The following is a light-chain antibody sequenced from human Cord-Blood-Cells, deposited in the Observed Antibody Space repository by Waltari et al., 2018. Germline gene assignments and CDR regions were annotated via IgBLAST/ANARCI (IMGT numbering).Light chain of an antibody. Sequence: EIVMTQSPATLSVSPAERATLPCRASQSVSSNLAWYQQKPGQAPRLLIYGASTRATGIPARFSGSGSGTEFTLTISSLQSEDFAVYYCQQYNNWPPYTFGQGTKLEIK. CDR2: GAS. CDR1: QSVSSN. CDR3: QQYNNWPPYT. J-gene: IGKJ2*01. V-gene: IGKV3-15*01.